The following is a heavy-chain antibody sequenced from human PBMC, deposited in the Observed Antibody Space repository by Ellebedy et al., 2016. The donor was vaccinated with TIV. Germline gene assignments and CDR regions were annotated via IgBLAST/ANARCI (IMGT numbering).Heavy chain of an antibody. CDR3: ASSDYYGSAYYFDY. Sequence: GESLKISXAASGFSFTSYGMSWVRQAPGKGLEWVSTISGGSRGTYYADSVKGRFTISRDNSKSTLYLQMNSLRAEDTAVYYCASSDYYGSAYYFDYWGQGTLVTVSS. J-gene: IGHJ4*02. CDR1: GFSFTSYG. V-gene: IGHV3-23*01. CDR2: ISGGSRGT. D-gene: IGHD3-10*01.